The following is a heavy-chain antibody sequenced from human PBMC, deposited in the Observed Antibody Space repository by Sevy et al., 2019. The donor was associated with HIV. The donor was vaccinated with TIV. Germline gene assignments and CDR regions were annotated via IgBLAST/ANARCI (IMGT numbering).Heavy chain of an antibody. CDR1: GYSFTSYW. CDR3: VTLYYFGSGNPYYFDY. J-gene: IGHJ4*02. V-gene: IGHV5-51*01. CDR2: IHPTDSDA. Sequence: GESLKISCKGSGYSFTSYWIGWVRQMPGKGLEWMGIIHPTDSDARYSPSFQGQVTISADKSSSTAYLQWSSLRASDTAMYYCVTLYYFGSGNPYYFDYWGQGTLVTVSS. D-gene: IGHD3-10*01.